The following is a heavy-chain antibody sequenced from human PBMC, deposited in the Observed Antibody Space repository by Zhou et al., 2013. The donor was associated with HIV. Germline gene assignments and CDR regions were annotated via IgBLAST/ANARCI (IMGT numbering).Heavy chain of an antibody. CDR2: INPDGGST. V-gene: IGHV1-46*01. CDR3: ATDIRGYNMVAGWFDP. D-gene: IGHD5-18*01. Sequence: QVQLLQSGAEVKKPGASVKVSCKASGYSFPNYYIHWVRQAPGQGLEWMGMINPDGGSTTYGQKFQDRVTVTRDTSTRTVYMELSSLRSDDTAVYYCATDIRGYNMVAGWFDPWGQGTLVTVSS. CDR1: GYSFPNYY. J-gene: IGHJ5*02.